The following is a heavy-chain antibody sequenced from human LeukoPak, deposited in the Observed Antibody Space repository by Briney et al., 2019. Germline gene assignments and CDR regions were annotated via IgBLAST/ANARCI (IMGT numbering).Heavy chain of an antibody. CDR3: ARGVPVAGLDF. Sequence: SGTLSLTCAVSGGGISSSNWWSWVRQPPGKGLERIGEIYHSGSTNYNPSLRSRVTISVDKSKNQFSLKLSSVTAADTAVYHCARGVPVAGLDFWGQGTLVTVSS. D-gene: IGHD6-19*01. CDR2: IYHSGST. CDR1: GGGISSSNW. J-gene: IGHJ4*02. V-gene: IGHV4-4*02.